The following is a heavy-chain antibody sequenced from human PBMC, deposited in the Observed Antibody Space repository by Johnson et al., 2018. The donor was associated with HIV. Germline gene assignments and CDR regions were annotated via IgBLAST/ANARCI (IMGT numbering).Heavy chain of an antibody. CDR1: GFTVSTKY. Sequence: VQLVESGGGLIQPGGSLRLSCAVSGFTVSTKYMTWVRQDLGKGLEWVSVIYSGGSTYYADSVKGRFTISRDNSKNTLYLQMNSLRAEDTALYYCAKGGYSGSYFGFDIWGQGTMVTVSS. CDR2: IYSGGST. D-gene: IGHD1-26*01. V-gene: IGHV3-53*01. CDR3: AKGGYSGSYFGFDI. J-gene: IGHJ3*02.